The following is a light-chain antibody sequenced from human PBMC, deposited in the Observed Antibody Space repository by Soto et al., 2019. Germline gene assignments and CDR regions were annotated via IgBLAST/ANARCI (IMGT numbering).Light chain of an antibody. CDR1: SSDVGGYKF. V-gene: IGLV2-14*01. CDR2: EVS. Sequence: QSVLTQPASVSGSPGHSITISCTGTSSDVGGYKFVSWYQQHPNKAPKLMIFEVSNRPSGVSNRFSGSKSGNTASLTISGLQAEDEADYYCSSYSSSSTQYVFGTGTKVTVL. J-gene: IGLJ1*01. CDR3: SSYSSSSTQYV.